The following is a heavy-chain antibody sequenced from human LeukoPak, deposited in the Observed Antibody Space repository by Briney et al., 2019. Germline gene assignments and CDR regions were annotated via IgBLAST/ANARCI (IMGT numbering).Heavy chain of an antibody. Sequence: GGSLRLSCAASGFTFSSYWMSWVRQAPGKGLEWVANIKQDGSEKYYVDSVKGRFTISRDNAKNSLFLQMNRLRAEDTAVYYCAREGSQSASGTYPGNDWGQGTLVTVSS. CDR3: AREGSQSASGTYPGND. V-gene: IGHV3-7*01. CDR2: IKQDGSEK. D-gene: IGHD1-26*01. CDR1: GFTFSSYW. J-gene: IGHJ4*02.